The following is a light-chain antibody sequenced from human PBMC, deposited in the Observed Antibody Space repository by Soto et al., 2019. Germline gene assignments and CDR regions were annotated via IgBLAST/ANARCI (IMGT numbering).Light chain of an antibody. CDR1: NLGDKY. CDR2: QDS. V-gene: IGLV3-1*01. J-gene: IGLJ1*01. CDR3: QAWDSSTFYV. Sequence: SYELTQPPSVSVSPGQTASITCSGDNLGDKYACWYQQKPGQSPVLVIYQDSKRPSGIPERFSGSNSGNTATLTISGTQAMDEADYYCQAWDSSTFYVFGTGTKLTVL.